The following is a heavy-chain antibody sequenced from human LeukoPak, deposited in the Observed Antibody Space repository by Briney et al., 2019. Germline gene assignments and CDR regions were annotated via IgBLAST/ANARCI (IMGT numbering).Heavy chain of an antibody. J-gene: IGHJ5*02. V-gene: IGHV3-48*01. CDR2: ISSASNTI. Sequence: GESLRLSCAASGFTFSSYSMNWVRQAPGKGLEWVSHISSASNTIYYADSVKGRFTISRDNAKNSLYLQMNSLRAEDTAMYYCARDGWFGDYNWFDPWGQGTLVTVSS. CDR3: ARDGWFGDYNWFDP. D-gene: IGHD3-10*01. CDR1: GFTFSSYS.